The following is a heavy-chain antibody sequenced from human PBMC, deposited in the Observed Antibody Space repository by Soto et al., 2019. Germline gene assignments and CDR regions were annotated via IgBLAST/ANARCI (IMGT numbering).Heavy chain of an antibody. CDR3: AKDKGRTAIDY. J-gene: IGHJ4*02. CDR1: GLTFSAAG. Sequence: QVQLVESGGGVVQPGRSLRLSCAASGLTFSAAGMHGVRQAPGKGLEWVAFIANDGRSESYADSVKGRFTISRDNSQNRLYLQMNGLRAEDTAVYYCAKDKGRTAIDYWGQGTLVSVSS. V-gene: IGHV3-30*18. CDR2: IANDGRSE.